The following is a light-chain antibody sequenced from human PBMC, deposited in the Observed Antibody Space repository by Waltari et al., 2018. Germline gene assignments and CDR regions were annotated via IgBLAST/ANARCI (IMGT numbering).Light chain of an antibody. J-gene: IGLJ3*02. V-gene: IGLV2-23*02. CDR2: EVS. CDR3: CSYAGSSTWV. Sequence: QSALTQPASVSGSPGQSITISCTGTSSDVGSYNLVSWYQQHPAKAPKLLIYEVSKRPSGVSNRLSGSKSGNTASLTISGLQAEDEADYYCCSYAGSSTWVFGGGTKLTVL. CDR1: SSDVGSYNL.